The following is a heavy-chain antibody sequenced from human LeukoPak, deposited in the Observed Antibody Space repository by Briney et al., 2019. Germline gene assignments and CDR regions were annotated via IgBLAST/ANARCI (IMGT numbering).Heavy chain of an antibody. CDR2: ISGSGGST. Sequence: GESLRLSCAAPGFTFSSYAMSWVRQAPGKGLEWVSAISGSGGSTYYADSVEGRFTISRDNSKNTLYVQMNSLRAEDTAVYYCAKVRRGPVPAASCFDYCGQGTLVTVSS. CDR3: AKVRRGPVPAASCFDY. J-gene: IGHJ4*02. V-gene: IGHV3-23*01. D-gene: IGHD2-2*01. CDR1: GFTFSSYA.